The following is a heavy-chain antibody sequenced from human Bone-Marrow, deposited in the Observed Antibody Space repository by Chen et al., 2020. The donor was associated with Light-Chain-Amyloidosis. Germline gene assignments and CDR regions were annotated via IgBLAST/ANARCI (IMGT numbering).Heavy chain of an antibody. CDR1: GGSFSAYY. V-gene: IGHV4-34*01. CDR2: VTHTGST. J-gene: IGHJ4*02. Sequence: QVQLQQWGAGLLKPSETLSLTCAVYGGSFSAYYWSWVRQPPGKGLEWIGEVTHTGSTSYNPSVESRVTMSLDISKNQFSLKLTSVTAADTAVYYCARNGHYSIDSRGQGTLVTVSS. CDR3: ARNGHYSIDS. D-gene: IGHD2-15*01.